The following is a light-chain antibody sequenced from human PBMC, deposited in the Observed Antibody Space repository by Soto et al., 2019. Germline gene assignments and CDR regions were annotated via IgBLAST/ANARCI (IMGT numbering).Light chain of an antibody. CDR3: QQYKDLTTT. CDR1: QTLDSM. J-gene: IGKJ1*01. Sequence: VLTQSPATLSLSPGERATLSCWASQTLDSMVAWYQQKSGQAPKLLIYSASARDTGVPALFSGYGAGTECTLTISSLQPEDLGVYYCQQYKDLTTTFGQGTQVDIK. CDR2: SAS. V-gene: IGKV3-15*01.